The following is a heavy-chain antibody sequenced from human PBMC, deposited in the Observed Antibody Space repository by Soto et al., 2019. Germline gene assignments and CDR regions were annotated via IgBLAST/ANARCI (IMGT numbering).Heavy chain of an antibody. CDR3: ARDWRYCTNGVCYTDYYYYGMDV. V-gene: IGHV1-69*13. D-gene: IGHD2-8*01. Sequence: ASVKVSCKASGGTFSSYAISWVRQAPGQGLEWMGGIIPIFGTANYAQKFQGRVTITADESTSTAYMELSSLRSEDTAVYYCARDWRYCTNGVCYTDYYYYGMDVWGQGTTVTVSS. CDR2: IIPIFGTA. J-gene: IGHJ6*02. CDR1: GGTFSSYA.